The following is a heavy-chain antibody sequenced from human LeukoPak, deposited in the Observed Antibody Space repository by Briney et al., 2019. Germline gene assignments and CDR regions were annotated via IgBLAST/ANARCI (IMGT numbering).Heavy chain of an antibody. J-gene: IGHJ4*02. Sequence: GGSLRLSCAASGFTFSNAWMSWVRQAPGKGLEWVGRIKSKTDGGTTDYAAPVKGRFTISRDDSKNTLYLQMNSLKTEDTAVYYCTTDFWSGYYTPLRFDYWGQGTLVTVSS. CDR2: IKSKTDGGTT. CDR1: GFTFSNAW. D-gene: IGHD3-3*01. CDR3: TTDFWSGYYTPLRFDY. V-gene: IGHV3-15*01.